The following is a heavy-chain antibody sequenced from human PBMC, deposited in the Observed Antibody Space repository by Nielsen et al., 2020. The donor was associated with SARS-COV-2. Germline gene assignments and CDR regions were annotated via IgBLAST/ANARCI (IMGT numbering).Heavy chain of an antibody. CDR2: ISSSSSYI. Sequence: GESLKISCAASGFTFSSYSMNWVRQAPGKGLEWVSSISSSSSYIYYADSVKGRSTISRDNAKNSLYLQMNSLRAEDTAVYYCARDNPFTVWFGELTGRNAMDVWGQGTTVTVSS. V-gene: IGHV3-21*01. J-gene: IGHJ6*02. D-gene: IGHD3-10*01. CDR1: GFTFSSYS. CDR3: ARDNPFTVWFGELTGRNAMDV.